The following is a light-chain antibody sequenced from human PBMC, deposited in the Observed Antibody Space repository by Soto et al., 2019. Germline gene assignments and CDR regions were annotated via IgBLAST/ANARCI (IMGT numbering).Light chain of an antibody. CDR2: GAS. CDR1: QSMTSE. J-gene: IGKJ2*01. CDR3: QQGHNWPLT. Sequence: EIVMTQSPATLSLSPGERAALSCRASQSMTSELAWYQQKPGQPPRLLIYGASTRATGVPARFTGSESGSEFTLTISGLQSEDFAVYYCQQGHNWPLTFGQGTRLEI. V-gene: IGKV3-15*01.